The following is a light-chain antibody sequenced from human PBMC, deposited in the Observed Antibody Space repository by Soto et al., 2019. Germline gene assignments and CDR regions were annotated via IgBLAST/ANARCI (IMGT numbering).Light chain of an antibody. CDR3: LQDYSYPYT. V-gene: IGKV1-6*01. CDR1: QGTRHD. Sequence: AIPMTQSPSSLSASVGDRVTITCRASQGTRHDLGWYQQKPGKAPKLLIYAASSLQSGVPSRFSGSGSGTDFTLTISSLQPEDFATYYCLQDYSYPYTFGQGTKLGIK. J-gene: IGKJ2*01. CDR2: AAS.